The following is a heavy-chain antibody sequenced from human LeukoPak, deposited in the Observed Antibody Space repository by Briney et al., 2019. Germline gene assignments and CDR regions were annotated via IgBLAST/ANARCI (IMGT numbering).Heavy chain of an antibody. CDR2: IKQDGSEK. V-gene: IGHV3-7*01. Sequence: GGSLRLSCAASGFTFSSYWMSWVRQAPGKGLEWVANIKQDGSEKYYVDSVKGRFTISRDNAKHSLYLQMNSLTADATAVYYSAGSKAPYYYYYMDVWGKGTTVTVSS. D-gene: IGHD3-10*01. CDR1: GFTFSSYW. J-gene: IGHJ6*03. CDR3: AGSKAPYYYYYMDV.